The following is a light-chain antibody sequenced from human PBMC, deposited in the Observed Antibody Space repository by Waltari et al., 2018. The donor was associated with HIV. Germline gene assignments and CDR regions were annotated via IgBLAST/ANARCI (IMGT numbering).Light chain of an antibody. V-gene: IGLV1-44*01. CDR1: SSNIGRYT. J-gene: IGLJ1*01. Sequence: QSVLTQPPSASGTPGQRVTISWSGSSSNIGRYTVNWYLHLPGTAPKLLIYSNNQRPSGVPDRFSGSKSGTSASLAISGLQSKDEADYYCAAWDDSLNGYVFGTGTKVTVL. CDR3: AAWDDSLNGYV. CDR2: SNN.